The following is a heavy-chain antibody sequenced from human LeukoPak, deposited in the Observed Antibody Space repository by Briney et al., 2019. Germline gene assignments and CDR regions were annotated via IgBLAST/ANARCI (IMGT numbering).Heavy chain of an antibody. Sequence: PGGSLRLSCAASGFTFSSYYMSWVRQAPGKGLEWIGYIYYSGSTNYNPSLKSRVTISVDTSKNQFSLKLSSVTAADTAVYYCARDYGDSPFDYWGQGTLVTVSS. V-gene: IGHV4-59*01. CDR1: GFTFSSYY. D-gene: IGHD4-17*01. CDR3: ARDYGDSPFDY. CDR2: IYYSGST. J-gene: IGHJ4*02.